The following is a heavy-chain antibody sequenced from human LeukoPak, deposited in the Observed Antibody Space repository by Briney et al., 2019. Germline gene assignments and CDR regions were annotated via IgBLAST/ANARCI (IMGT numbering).Heavy chain of an antibody. CDR1: GGSFSGYY. Sequence: SETLSLTCAVYGGSFSGYYWSWIRQPPGKGLEWIGEINHSGSTNYNPSLKSRVTISVDTSKNQFSLKLSSVTAADTAVYYCARGHGNLRRRELGAFDIWGQGTMVTVPS. CDR3: ARGHGNLRRRELGAFDI. D-gene: IGHD4-17*01. CDR2: INHSGST. V-gene: IGHV4-34*01. J-gene: IGHJ3*02.